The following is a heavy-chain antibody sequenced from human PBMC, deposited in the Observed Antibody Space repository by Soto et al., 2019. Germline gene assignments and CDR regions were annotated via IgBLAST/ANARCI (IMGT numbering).Heavy chain of an antibody. D-gene: IGHD2-15*01. CDR1: RFTFSNYG. J-gene: IGHJ6*02. V-gene: IGHV3-30*03. CDR3: ARDKQVGPPYYYFGMDV. CDR2: ISHDGSNK. Sequence: GGSLRLSCTASRFTFSNYGMHWVRQAPGKGLEWVAVISHDGSNKYYADSVKGRFTISRDNSKNTLYLQMNSLRAEDTAVYYCARDKQVGPPYYYFGMDVWGQGTTVTVSS.